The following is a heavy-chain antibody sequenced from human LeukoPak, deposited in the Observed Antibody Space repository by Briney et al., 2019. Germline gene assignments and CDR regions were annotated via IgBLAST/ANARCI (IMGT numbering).Heavy chain of an antibody. Sequence: PGGSLRLSCAASGFTVSSNYMSWVRQAPGKGLEWVSVIYSGGSTYYADSVKGRFTISRDNSKNTLYLQMNSLRAEDTAVYYCARAQQLPYYYYGMDVWGQGTTVTVSS. CDR2: IYSGGST. J-gene: IGHJ6*02. V-gene: IGHV3-53*01. D-gene: IGHD6-13*01. CDR1: GFTVSSNY. CDR3: ARAQQLPYYYYGMDV.